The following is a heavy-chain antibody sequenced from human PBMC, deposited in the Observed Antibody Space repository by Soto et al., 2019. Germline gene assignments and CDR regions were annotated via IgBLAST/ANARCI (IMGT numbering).Heavy chain of an antibody. CDR2: IKQDGSEK. CDR1: GFPHTKYW. Sequence: GGSLRHSRAASGFPHTKYWMRWVRPAPGKGLEWVANIKQDGSEKYYVDSERGRFTISRDNAWNAVSLQLNSRGVEYTAVYFCAREWSPPLAVFDYWGQGVLVTVSS. CDR3: AREWSPPLAVFDY. D-gene: IGHD1-26*01. J-gene: IGHJ4*02. V-gene: IGHV3-7*03.